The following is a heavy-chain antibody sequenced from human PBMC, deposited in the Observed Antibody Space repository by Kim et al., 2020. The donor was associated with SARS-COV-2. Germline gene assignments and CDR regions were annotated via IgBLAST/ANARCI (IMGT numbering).Heavy chain of an antibody. CDR3: ARAVVVAASTWPGYERRYYFDY. CDR1: GGSISSSSYY. V-gene: IGHV4-39*01. CDR2: IYYSGST. D-gene: IGHD2-15*01. Sequence: SETLSLTCTVSGGSISSSSYYWGWIRQPPGKGLEWIGSIYYSGSTYYNPSLKSRVTISVDTSKNQFSLKLSSVTAADTAVYYCARAVVVAASTWPGYERRYYFDYWGQGTLVTVSS. J-gene: IGHJ4*02.